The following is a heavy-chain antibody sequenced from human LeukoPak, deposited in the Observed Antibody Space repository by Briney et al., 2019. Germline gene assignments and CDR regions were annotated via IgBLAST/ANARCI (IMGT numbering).Heavy chain of an antibody. D-gene: IGHD3-22*01. CDR2: IKYDGSLR. V-gene: IGHV3-7*01. CDR1: GFSFSSYW. Sequence: GGSLRLSCVASGFSFSSYWMAWVRQAPGKGLEWVANIKYDGSLRFYVDSVKGRFTISRDNAKNSLYLEMNSLRADDTAVYFCASSHDSSGNDWGQGTMVTVSS. J-gene: IGHJ4*02. CDR3: ASSHDSSGND.